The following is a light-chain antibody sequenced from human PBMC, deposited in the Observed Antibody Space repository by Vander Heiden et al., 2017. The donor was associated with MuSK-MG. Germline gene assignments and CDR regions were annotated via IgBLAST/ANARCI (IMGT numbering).Light chain of an antibody. J-gene: IGKJ2*01. V-gene: IGKV2-28*01. CDR2: LGS. CDR1: QSLLHSNGYNY. CDR3: MQALRIPPT. Sequence: DIVMTQSPLSLPVTPGEPASISCRSSQSLLHSNGYNYLDWYLQKPGQSPQLLIYLGSNRASGVPDRFSGSGSGTDFTLKISRVEAEDVGVYYCMQALRIPPTFGQWTKLQIK.